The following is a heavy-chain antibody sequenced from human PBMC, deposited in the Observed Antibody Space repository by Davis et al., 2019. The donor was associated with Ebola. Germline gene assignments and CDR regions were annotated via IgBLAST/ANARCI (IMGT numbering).Heavy chain of an antibody. D-gene: IGHD3-22*01. Sequence: SETLSLTCSVSGGSITSTTYYWGWIRQPTGKGLAWTGSIYYSGRTYYNPSLKSRVTISVDTSKNQFSLKLSSVTAADTARYYCARFTAYSSGYYYGDDAFDIWGQGTMVTVSS. CDR2: IYYSGRT. CDR1: GGSITSTTYY. J-gene: IGHJ3*02. V-gene: IGHV4-39*01. CDR3: ARFTAYSSGYYYGDDAFDI.